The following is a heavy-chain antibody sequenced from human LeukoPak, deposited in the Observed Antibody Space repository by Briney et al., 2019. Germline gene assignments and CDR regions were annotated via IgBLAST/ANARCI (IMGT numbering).Heavy chain of an antibody. CDR3: ARDDKGVDTAMAWGLYYYYYGMDV. J-gene: IGHJ6*02. Sequence: ASVKVSCKASGYTFTSYDINWVRQATGQGLEWMGWMNPNSGNTGYAQKFQGRVTMTRNTSIGTAYMELSSLRSEDTAVYYCARDDKGVDTAMAWGLYYYYYGMDVRGQGTTVTVSS. D-gene: IGHD5-18*01. CDR2: MNPNSGNT. CDR1: GYTFTSYD. V-gene: IGHV1-8*01.